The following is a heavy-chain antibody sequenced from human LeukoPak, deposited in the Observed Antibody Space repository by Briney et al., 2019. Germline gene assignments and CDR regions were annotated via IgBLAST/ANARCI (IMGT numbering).Heavy chain of an antibody. CDR3: ARGGVGSSGWSRLHY. CDR1: GYTFTGYY. V-gene: IGHV1-2*06. D-gene: IGHD6-19*01. J-gene: IGHJ4*02. Sequence: ASVKVSCKASGYTFTGYYMHWVRQAPGQGLEWMGRINPNSGGTNYAQKFQGRVTMTRDTSISTAYMELSRLRSDDTAVYYCARGGVGSSGWSRLHYWGQGTLVTVSS. CDR2: INPNSGGT.